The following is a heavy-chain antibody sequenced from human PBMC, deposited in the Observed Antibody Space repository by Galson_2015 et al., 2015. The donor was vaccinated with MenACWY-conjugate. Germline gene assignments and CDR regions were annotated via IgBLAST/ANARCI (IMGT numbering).Heavy chain of an antibody. Sequence: SLRLSCAASGFPFGTYWMTWVRQAPGKGLEWVANIKYDGSEQYYGDSVRGRFSISRDNAKNSLYLQMNSLRPEDTAVYYCVRPKMTFVAVRSLDYWGQGTVVTVSA. J-gene: IGHJ4*02. CDR1: GFPFGTYW. CDR2: IKYDGSEQ. V-gene: IGHV3-7*01. CDR3: VRPKMTFVAVRSLDY. D-gene: IGHD2-21*01.